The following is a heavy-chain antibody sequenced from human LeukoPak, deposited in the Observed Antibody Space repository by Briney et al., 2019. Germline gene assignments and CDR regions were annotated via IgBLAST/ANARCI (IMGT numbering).Heavy chain of an antibody. J-gene: IGHJ3*02. D-gene: IGHD3-9*01. CDR2: IYYSGST. V-gene: IGHV4-59*01. Sequence: MTSETLSLTCTVSGGSISSYYWSWIRQPPGKGLEWIGYIYYSGSTNYNPSLKSRVTISVDTSKNQFSLKLSSVTAADTAVYYCARVEYRYDILTGYYRDDALDIWGQGTMVTVSS. CDR3: ARVEYRYDILTGYYRDDALDI. CDR1: GGSISSYY.